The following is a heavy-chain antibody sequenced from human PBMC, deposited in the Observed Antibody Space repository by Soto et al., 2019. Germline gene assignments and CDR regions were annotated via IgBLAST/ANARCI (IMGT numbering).Heavy chain of an antibody. CDR3: ARVGVDGYCSGGSCRLFDY. J-gene: IGHJ4*02. Sequence: SETLSLTCAVYGGSFSGYYWSWIRQPPGKGLEWIGEINHSGSTNYNPSLKSRVTISVDTSKNQFSLKLSSVTAADTAVYYCARVGVDGYCSGGSCRLFDYWGQGTLVTVSS. CDR1: GGSFSGYY. V-gene: IGHV4-34*01. D-gene: IGHD2-15*01. CDR2: INHSGST.